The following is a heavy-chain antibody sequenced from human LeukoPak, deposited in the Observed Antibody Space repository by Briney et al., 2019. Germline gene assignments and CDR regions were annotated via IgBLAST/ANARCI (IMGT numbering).Heavy chain of an antibody. D-gene: IGHD3-22*01. J-gene: IGHJ4*02. Sequence: PSETLSLTCTVTGGSISNYYWSWIRQPPGKGLEWFGYIYYTGSNNYNPSLKRRLTITVDTHTNQFSQSLSSVPAAHTGVYYCAGGGGSGGYYYPMFDYWGQGTLVTVSS. V-gene: IGHV4-59*01. CDR2: IYYTGSN. CDR3: AGGGGSGGYYYPMFDY. CDR1: GGSISNYY.